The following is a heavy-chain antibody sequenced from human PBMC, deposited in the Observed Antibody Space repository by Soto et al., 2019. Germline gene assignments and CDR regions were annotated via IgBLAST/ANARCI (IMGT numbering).Heavy chain of an antibody. CDR1: GGSFSGYY. Sequence: PSETLSLTCAVYGGSFSGYYWSWIRQPPGKGLEWIGEINHSGSTNYNPSLKSRVTISVDTSKNQFSLKLSSVTAADTAVYYCARTPRRSWIVSSWFDPWGQGTLVTVSS. CDR3: ARTPRRSWIVSSWFDP. J-gene: IGHJ5*02. V-gene: IGHV4-34*01. CDR2: INHSGST. D-gene: IGHD3-22*01.